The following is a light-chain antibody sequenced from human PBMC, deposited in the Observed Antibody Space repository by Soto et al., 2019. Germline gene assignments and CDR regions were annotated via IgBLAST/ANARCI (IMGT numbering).Light chain of an antibody. CDR2: NAS. J-gene: IGKJ5*01. CDR3: QQRSSWHPLT. Sequence: EIVLTQSPGPLSLSPGDRATLSCRASQSVGSHLAWYQQRPGQPPRLLIYNASKRATGIPTRFTGSGSGTDFTLIITSLDAEDFAIYYCQQRSSWHPLTFGPGTLLENK. V-gene: IGKV3-11*01. CDR1: QSVGSH.